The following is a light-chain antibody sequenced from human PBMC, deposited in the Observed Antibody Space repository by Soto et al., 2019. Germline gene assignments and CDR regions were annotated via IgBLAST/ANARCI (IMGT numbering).Light chain of an antibody. CDR1: SSVVGGYNY. Sequence: QSALTQPASVSGSPGQSITISYTGTSSVVGGYNYVSWFQQHPGKAPKLMIYEVSNRLSGFSNRFSGSKSGNTASLTISGLQAEDEADYYCSSYTSSSTPYVFGTGTKLTVL. V-gene: IGLV2-14*01. CDR3: SSYTSSSTPYV. J-gene: IGLJ1*01. CDR2: EVS.